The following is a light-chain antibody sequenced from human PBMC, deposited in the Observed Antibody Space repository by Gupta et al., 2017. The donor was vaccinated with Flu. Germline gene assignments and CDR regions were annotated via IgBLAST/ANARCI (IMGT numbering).Light chain of an antibody. V-gene: IGKV1-33*01. CDR3: QHYDNLPPT. J-gene: IGKJ4*01. CDR1: QDIRKF. Sequence: PSSLSASIGDRVTITCQASQDIRKFLNWSQQKPGKAPKLLIYDASTLETGVPSRFSGSGSGTDFTFTITSLQPEDTGTYYCQHYDNLPPTFGGGTRVEI. CDR2: DAS.